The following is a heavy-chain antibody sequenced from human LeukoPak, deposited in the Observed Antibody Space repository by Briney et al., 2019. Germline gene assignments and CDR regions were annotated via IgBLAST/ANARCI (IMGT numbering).Heavy chain of an antibody. V-gene: IGHV1-2*02. CDR1: GYTFTGYY. D-gene: IGHD3-3*01. CDR2: INPNSGGT. J-gene: IGHJ4*02. Sequence: ASVKVSCKASGYTFTGYYMHWVRQAPGQGLEWMGWINPNSGGTNYAQKFQGRVTMTRDTSISTAYMELSRLRSDDTAVYYCARGSDDFWSGYTPSYWGQGTLVTVSS. CDR3: ARGSDDFWSGYTPSY.